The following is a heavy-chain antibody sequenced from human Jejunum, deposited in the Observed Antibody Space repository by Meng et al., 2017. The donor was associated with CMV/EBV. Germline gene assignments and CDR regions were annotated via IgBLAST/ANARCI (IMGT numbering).Heavy chain of an antibody. V-gene: IGHV2-5*02. CDR1: FSLPSSPVG. J-gene: IGHJ4*02. D-gene: IGHD1-1*01. CDR3: VHRRDYSGNWNGGSVDF. CDR2: IYWDDDK. Sequence: FSLPSSPVGVGWIRQPTGKALEWIAFIYWDDDKRYSPSLKSRLTITKDAPKNQVVLTMTNMGPADTATYHCVHRRDYSGNWNGGSVDFWGQGALVTVSS.